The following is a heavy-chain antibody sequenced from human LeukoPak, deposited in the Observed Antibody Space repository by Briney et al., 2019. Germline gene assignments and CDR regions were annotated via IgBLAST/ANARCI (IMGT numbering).Heavy chain of an antibody. D-gene: IGHD2-15*01. V-gene: IGHV3-23*01. CDR1: GFTFSSYA. Sequence: GGSLRLSCAASGFTFSSYAMSWVRQAPGKGLEWVSAISGSGGSTYYADPVKGRFTISRDNSKNTLYLQMNSLRAEDTAVYYCAKAQGYCSGGSCYSGEIFDYWGQGTLVTASS. J-gene: IGHJ4*02. CDR3: AKAQGYCSGGSCYSGEIFDY. CDR2: ISGSGGST.